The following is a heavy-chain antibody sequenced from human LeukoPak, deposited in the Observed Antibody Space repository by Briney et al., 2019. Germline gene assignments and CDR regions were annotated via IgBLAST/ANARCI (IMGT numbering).Heavy chain of an antibody. Sequence: PSETLSLTCTVSGGSISSYYWSWIRQPPGKGLEWIGYIYYSGSTNYNPSLKSRVTISVDTSKNQFSLKLSSVTAADTAVYYCTTSANLCGGDCYSVVDYWGQGTLVTVSS. CDR3: TTSANLCGGDCYSVVDY. D-gene: IGHD2-21*02. V-gene: IGHV4-59*01. CDR1: GGSISSYY. CDR2: IYYSGST. J-gene: IGHJ4*02.